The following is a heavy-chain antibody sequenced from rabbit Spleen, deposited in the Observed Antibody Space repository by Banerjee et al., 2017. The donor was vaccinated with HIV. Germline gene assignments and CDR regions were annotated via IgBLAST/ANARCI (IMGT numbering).Heavy chain of an antibody. J-gene: IGHJ4*01. CDR2: IDPIFGGT. D-gene: IGHD1-1*01. CDR1: GFDFSRFG. V-gene: IGHV1S47*01. Sequence: QEQLEESGGRLVQPGGSLTLSCKASGFDFSRFGVSWVRQAPGKGLEWIGYIDPIFGGTYYASWVNGRFTISSHNAQNTLLLQLSSLTAADTATYFCVRARPYPFVLWGPGTLVTVS. CDR3: VRARPYPFVL.